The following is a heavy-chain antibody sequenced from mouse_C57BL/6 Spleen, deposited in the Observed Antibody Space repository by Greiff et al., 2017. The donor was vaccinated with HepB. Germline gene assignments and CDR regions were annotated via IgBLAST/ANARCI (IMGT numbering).Heavy chain of an antibody. CDR3: ARGYGSSYPAWFAY. V-gene: IGHV1-54*01. CDR1: GYAFTNYL. D-gene: IGHD1-1*01. Sequence: QVQLKESGAELVRPGTSVKVSCKASGYAFTNYLIEWVKQRPGQGLEWIGVINPGSGGTNYNEKFKGKATLTADKSSSTAYMQLSSLTSEDSAVYFCARGYGSSYPAWFAYWGQGTLVTVSA. J-gene: IGHJ3*01. CDR2: INPGSGGT.